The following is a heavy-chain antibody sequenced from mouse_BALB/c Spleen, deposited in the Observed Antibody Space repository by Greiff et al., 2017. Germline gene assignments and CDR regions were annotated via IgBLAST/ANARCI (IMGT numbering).Heavy chain of an antibody. CDR1: GFSLTSYG. V-gene: IGHV2-2*02. J-gene: IGHJ3*01. CDR2: IWSGGST. CDR3: ARPSIYDGYSWFAY. D-gene: IGHD2-3*01. Sequence: VMLVESGPGLVQPSQSLSITCTVSGFSLTSYGVHWVRQSPGKGLEWLGVIWSGGSTDYNAAFISRLSISKDNSKSQVFFKMNSLQANDTAIYYCARPSIYDGYSWFAYWGQGTLVTVSA.